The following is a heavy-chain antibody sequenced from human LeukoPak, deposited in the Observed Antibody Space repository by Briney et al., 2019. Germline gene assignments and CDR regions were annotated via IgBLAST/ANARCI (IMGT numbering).Heavy chain of an antibody. CDR2: INPNSGGT. D-gene: IGHD3-10*01. Sequence: GASVKVSCKASGYTFTGYYMHWVRQAPGQGLEWMGWINPNSGGTNYAQKFQGRVTMTRDTSISTAYMELSRLRSDDTAVYYCARGEGSAASSYYYGSGSYYTEPYYFDYWGQGTLVTVSP. CDR3: ARGEGSAASSYYYGSGSYYTEPYYFDY. J-gene: IGHJ4*02. V-gene: IGHV1-2*02. CDR1: GYTFTGYY.